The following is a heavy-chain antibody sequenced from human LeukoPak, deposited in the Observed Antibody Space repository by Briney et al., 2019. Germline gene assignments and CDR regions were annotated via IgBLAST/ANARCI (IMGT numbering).Heavy chain of an antibody. CDR3: ARKIFGVVISPLYYFDY. CDR1: SGSISSYY. CDR2: IYYSGST. V-gene: IGHV4-59*01. Sequence: SETLSPTCTVFSGSISSYYWSWIRQPPGKGLEWIGYIYYSGSTNYNPSLKSRVTISVDTSKNQFSLKLSSVTAADTAVYYCARKIFGVVISPLYYFDYWGQGTLVTVSS. D-gene: IGHD3-3*01. J-gene: IGHJ4*02.